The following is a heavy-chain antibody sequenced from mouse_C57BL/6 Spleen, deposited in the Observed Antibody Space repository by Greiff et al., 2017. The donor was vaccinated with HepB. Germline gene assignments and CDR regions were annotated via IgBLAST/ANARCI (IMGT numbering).Heavy chain of an antibody. CDR3: TSPYYGSSYDWYFGV. Sequence: QVQLKESGAELVRPGASVTLSCKASGYTFTDYEMHWVKQTPVHGLEWIGAIDPETGGTAYNQKFKGKAILTADKSSSTAYMELRSLTSEDSAVYYCTSPYYGSSYDWYFGVWGTGTTVTVSS. CDR1: GYTFTDYE. CDR2: IDPETGGT. V-gene: IGHV1-15*01. J-gene: IGHJ1*03. D-gene: IGHD1-1*01.